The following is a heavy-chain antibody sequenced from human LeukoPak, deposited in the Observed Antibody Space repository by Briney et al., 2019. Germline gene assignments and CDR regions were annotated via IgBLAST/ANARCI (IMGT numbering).Heavy chain of an antibody. D-gene: IGHD3-9*01. CDR2: IKQDGSEK. CDR3: AKDLRYFDWSHFDY. J-gene: IGHJ4*02. V-gene: IGHV3-7*01. CDR1: GFTFSSYW. Sequence: GGSLRLSCAASGFTFSSYWMSWVRQAPGKGLEWVANIKQDGSEKYYVDSVKGRFTISRNNAKNSLYLQMNSLRAEDTAVYYCAKDLRYFDWSHFDYWGQGTLVTVSS.